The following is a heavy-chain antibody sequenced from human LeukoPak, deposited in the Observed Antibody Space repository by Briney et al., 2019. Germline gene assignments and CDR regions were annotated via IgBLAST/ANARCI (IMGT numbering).Heavy chain of an antibody. J-gene: IGHJ4*02. Sequence: GGSLRLSCAASGFTFSSYAMHWVRQAPGKGLEWVAVISYDGSNKYYADSVKGRFTISRDNSKNTLYLQMNSLRAEDTAVYYCARDSHRGAMDYWGQGTLVTVSS. CDR3: ARDSHRGAMDY. CDR1: GFTFSSYA. CDR2: ISYDGSNK. D-gene: IGHD2-15*01. V-gene: IGHV3-30*04.